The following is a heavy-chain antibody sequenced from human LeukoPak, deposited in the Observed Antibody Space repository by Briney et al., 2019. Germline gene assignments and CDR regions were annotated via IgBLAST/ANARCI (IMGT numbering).Heavy chain of an antibody. J-gene: IGHJ3*02. V-gene: IGHV5-51*01. D-gene: IGHD3-3*01. Sequence: GESLKISFKGSGYSFTSYWMGWVRQIHGKGLGWMATIYQGDSDTRYSPSFQGQVTISADKSISTAYLQWSSLKASDTAMYYCARGSYYDFWSGYYPDAFDIWGQGTMVTVSS. CDR3: ARGSYYDFWSGYYPDAFDI. CDR1: GYSFTSYW. CDR2: IYQGDSDT.